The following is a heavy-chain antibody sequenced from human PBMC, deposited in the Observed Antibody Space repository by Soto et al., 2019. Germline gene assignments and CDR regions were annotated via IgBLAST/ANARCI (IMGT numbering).Heavy chain of an antibody. V-gene: IGHV1-69*02. J-gene: IGHJ4*02. D-gene: IGHD3-10*01. CDR3: DCYYGSGSYDYFDY. CDR2: IIPILGIA. CDR1: GGTFSSYT. Sequence: QVQLVQSGAEVKKPGSSVKVSCKASGGTFSSYTISWVRQAPGQGLEWMGRIIPILGIANYAQKFQGRVTITADKSTSTAYMELSSLRSEDTAVYYCDCYYGSGSYDYFDYWGQGTLVTVSS.